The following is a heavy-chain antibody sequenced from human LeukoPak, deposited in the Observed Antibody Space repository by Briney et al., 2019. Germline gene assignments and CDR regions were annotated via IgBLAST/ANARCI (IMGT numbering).Heavy chain of an antibody. V-gene: IGHV3-30*02. Sequence: PGGSLRLSCVASGFTYSHNGMHWVRQAPGKGLEWVAFIQYDGNTIFYADSVKGRFTISRDNSKNTLYLQMNSLRAEDTAVYYCARAQGSSYSSMAYWGQGALVTVSS. CDR3: ARAQGSSYSSMAY. CDR1: GFTYSHNG. D-gene: IGHD6-13*01. J-gene: IGHJ4*02. CDR2: IQYDGNTI.